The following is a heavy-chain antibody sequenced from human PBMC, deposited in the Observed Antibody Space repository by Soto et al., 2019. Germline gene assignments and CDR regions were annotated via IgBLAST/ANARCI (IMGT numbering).Heavy chain of an antibody. CDR2: INPSGGST. Sequence: EASVKVSCKASGYTFTSYYMHWVRQAPGQGLEWMGIINPSGGSTSYAQKFQGRATMTRDTSTSTVYMELSSLRSEDTAVYYCARPRFPYHGSGSPIDYWGQGTLVTVSS. CDR3: ARPRFPYHGSGSPIDY. D-gene: IGHD3-10*01. J-gene: IGHJ4*02. V-gene: IGHV1-46*03. CDR1: GYTFTSYY.